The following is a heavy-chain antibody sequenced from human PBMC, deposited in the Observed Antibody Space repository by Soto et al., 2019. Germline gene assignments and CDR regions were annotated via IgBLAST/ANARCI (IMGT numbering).Heavy chain of an antibody. CDR1: GYRFTNNG. D-gene: IGHD2-8*01. Sequence: QVQLVQSGADVKKPGASMKVSCKASGYRFTNNGITWVRQAPGQGLEWMGWISVYNGDTNYAQKLQGRVTMTTDTSTSRDYMELRSLRSDDTAVYYCARDQAYGMDVWGQGTTVTVSS. CDR2: ISVYNGDT. J-gene: IGHJ6*02. CDR3: ARDQAYGMDV. V-gene: IGHV1-18*01.